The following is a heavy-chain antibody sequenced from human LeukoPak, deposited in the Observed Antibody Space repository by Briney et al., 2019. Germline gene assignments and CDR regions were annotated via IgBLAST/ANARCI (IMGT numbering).Heavy chain of an antibody. Sequence: GGSLRLSCAASGFTLSIYWMHWVRQAPGKGLVWVSRINSDGSSTSYADSVKGRFTISRDNAKNSLYLQMNSLRAEDTAVYYCARPGGTTVTDGAFDIWGQGTMVTVSS. CDR1: GFTLSIYW. V-gene: IGHV3-74*01. CDR3: ARPGGTTVTDGAFDI. CDR2: INSDGSST. J-gene: IGHJ3*02. D-gene: IGHD4-17*01.